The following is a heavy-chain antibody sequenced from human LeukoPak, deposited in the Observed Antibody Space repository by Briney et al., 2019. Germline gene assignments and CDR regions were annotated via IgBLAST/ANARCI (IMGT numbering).Heavy chain of an antibody. J-gene: IGHJ4*02. Sequence: GGSLRLSCAASGFTFSNYALSWVRQAPGKGLEWVSANSDTVSNTYYADSVKGRFTISRDNSENTLYLQMNSLRAEDTAVYYCARSPGIAVAGTEFDYWGQGTLVTVSS. CDR2: NSDTVSNT. V-gene: IGHV3-23*01. CDR3: ARSPGIAVAGTEFDY. CDR1: GFTFSNYA. D-gene: IGHD6-19*01.